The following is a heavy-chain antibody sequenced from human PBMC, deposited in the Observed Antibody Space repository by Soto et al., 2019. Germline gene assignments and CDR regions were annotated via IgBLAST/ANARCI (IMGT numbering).Heavy chain of an antibody. Sequence: QVQLVQSGAEVKKPGSSVKVSCKASGGTFSSYAISWVRQAPGQGLEWMGGIIPIFGTANYAQKFQGRVTITADESTSTAYMELSSLRSEDTAVYYCARAPYYYDSSGYYFYYFDYXGQGTLVTVSS. J-gene: IGHJ4*02. V-gene: IGHV1-69*01. D-gene: IGHD3-22*01. CDR2: IIPIFGTA. CDR3: ARAPYYYDSSGYYFYYFDY. CDR1: GGTFSSYA.